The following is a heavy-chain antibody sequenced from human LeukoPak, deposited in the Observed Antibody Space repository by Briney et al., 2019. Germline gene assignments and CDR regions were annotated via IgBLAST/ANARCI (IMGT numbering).Heavy chain of an antibody. D-gene: IGHD3/OR15-3a*01. V-gene: IGHV3-30*02. Sequence: GGSLRLSCAASGFTFSNYGMHWVRQAPGKGLEWVAFIRYDGGNKYYADSVKGRFTISRDNSKNTLYLQMNSLRAEDTAVYYCAKNGWGFLDDYWGQGTLVTVSS. J-gene: IGHJ4*02. CDR2: IRYDGGNK. CDR1: GFTFSNYG. CDR3: AKNGWGFLDDY.